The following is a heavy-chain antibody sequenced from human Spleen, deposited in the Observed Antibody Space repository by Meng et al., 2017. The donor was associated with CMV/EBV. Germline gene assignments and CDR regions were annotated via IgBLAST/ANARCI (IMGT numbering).Heavy chain of an antibody. J-gene: IGHJ6*02. CDR2: ISFDGNNK. Sequence: GGSLRLSCATSGFTFFSYTMHWVRQAPGKGLEWVAVISFDGNNKYHADSVKGRFTISRDNSKNTLYLQMNSLRVEDTAVYYCAREDYYTLTGFYRTRYYSGMDVWGQGTTVTVSS. CDR1: GFTFFSYT. D-gene: IGHD3-9*01. V-gene: IGHV3-30-3*01. CDR3: AREDYYTLTGFYRTRYYSGMDV.